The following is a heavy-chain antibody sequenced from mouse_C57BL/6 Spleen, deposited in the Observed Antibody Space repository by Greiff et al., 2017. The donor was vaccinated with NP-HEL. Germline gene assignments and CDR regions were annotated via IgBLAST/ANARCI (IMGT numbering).Heavy chain of an antibody. J-gene: IGHJ3*01. Sequence: VQLQQSGPELVKPGASVKISCKASGYTFTDYYMNWVKQSHGKSLEWIGDINPNNGGTSYNQKFKGKATLTVDKSSSTAYMELRSLTSEDSAVYYCASPTRAAQAEAWFAYWGQGTLVTVSA. D-gene: IGHD3-2*02. CDR1: GYTFTDYY. CDR3: ASPTRAAQAEAWFAY. V-gene: IGHV1-26*01. CDR2: INPNNGGT.